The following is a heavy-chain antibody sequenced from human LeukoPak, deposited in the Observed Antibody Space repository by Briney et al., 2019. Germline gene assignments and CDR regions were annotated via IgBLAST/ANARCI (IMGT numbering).Heavy chain of an antibody. CDR1: GGSISSYSYY. CDR3: ARQYYDSTGYYYFDY. Sequence: PSETLSLTCTVSGGSISSYSYYWGWIRQPPGKGLEWIGSMYYSGSTYSNPSLRSRVTMSADTSKNQFSLNLKSVTAADTAVYYCARQYYDSTGYYYFDYWGQGTLVTVSS. D-gene: IGHD3-22*01. V-gene: IGHV4-39*01. CDR2: MYYSGST. J-gene: IGHJ4*02.